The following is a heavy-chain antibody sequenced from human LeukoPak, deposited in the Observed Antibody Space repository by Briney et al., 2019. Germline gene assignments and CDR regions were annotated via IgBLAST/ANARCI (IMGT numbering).Heavy chain of an antibody. Sequence: SETLSLTCTVSGGSIGSRSYYWGWIRQPPGKGLEWIGSIYSSGGTYYNPSLKSRVTISVDTSKNQFSLKLSSVTAADTAVYYCARRDPIIAAATTGGWFDPWGQGTLVTVSS. V-gene: IGHV4-39*01. CDR3: ARRDPIIAAATTGGWFDP. D-gene: IGHD6-13*01. J-gene: IGHJ5*02. CDR2: IYSSGGT. CDR1: GGSIGSRSYY.